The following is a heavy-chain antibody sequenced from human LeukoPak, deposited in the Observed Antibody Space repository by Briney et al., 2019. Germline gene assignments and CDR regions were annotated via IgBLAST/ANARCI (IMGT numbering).Heavy chain of an antibody. Sequence: SETLSLTCAVYGGSFSGYYWSWIRQPPGKGLEWIGEIHHSGSTNYNPSLKSRVTISVDTSKIQFSLKLSSVTAADTAVYYCARVKDPGGYYYYYYMDVWGKGTTVTVSS. V-gene: IGHV4-34*01. CDR1: GGSFSGYY. CDR3: ARVKDPGGYYYYYYMDV. J-gene: IGHJ6*03. CDR2: IHHSGST. D-gene: IGHD3-16*01.